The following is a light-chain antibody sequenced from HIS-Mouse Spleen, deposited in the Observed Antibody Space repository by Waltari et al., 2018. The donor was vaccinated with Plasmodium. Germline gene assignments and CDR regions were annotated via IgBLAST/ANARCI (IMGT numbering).Light chain of an antibody. Sequence: EIVLTQSPGTLSLSPGERATLPCRASQSVSSSYLAWYQQKPGQAPRLLIYGASSRATGIPDRFSGSGSGTDFTLTISSLEPEDFAVYYCQQYGSSSWTFGQGTKVEIK. V-gene: IGKV3-20*01. CDR1: QSVSSSY. CDR2: GAS. J-gene: IGKJ1*01. CDR3: QQYGSSSWT.